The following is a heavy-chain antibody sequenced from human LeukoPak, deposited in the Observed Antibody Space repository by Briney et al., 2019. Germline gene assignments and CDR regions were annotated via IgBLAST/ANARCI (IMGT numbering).Heavy chain of an antibody. J-gene: IGHJ5*02. D-gene: IGHD6-19*01. V-gene: IGHV4-4*07. CDR2: IYTSGST. CDR1: GGSISSYY. CDR3: ARSTDSGWYIWFDP. Sequence: SETLSLTCTVSGGSISSYYWSWIREPAGKGLEWIGRIYTSGSTNYTPPLKSRVTMSVDTSKNQFSLKLSSVTAADTAVYYCARSTDSGWYIWFDPWGQGTLVTVS.